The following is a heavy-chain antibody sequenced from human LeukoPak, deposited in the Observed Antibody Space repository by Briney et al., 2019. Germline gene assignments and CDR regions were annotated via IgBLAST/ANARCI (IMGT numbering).Heavy chain of an antibody. CDR2: ISGSGGST. D-gene: IGHD4-17*01. CDR1: GFTFSSYA. J-gene: IGHJ3*02. V-gene: IGHV3-23*01. CDR3: AKDQFAGDYGDYPDAFDI. Sequence: GGSLRLSCAASGFTFSSYAMSWVRQAPGKGLEWGSAISGSGGSTYYADSVKGRFTISRDNSKNTLYLQMNSLRAEDTAVYYCAKDQFAGDYGDYPDAFDIWGQGTMVTVSS.